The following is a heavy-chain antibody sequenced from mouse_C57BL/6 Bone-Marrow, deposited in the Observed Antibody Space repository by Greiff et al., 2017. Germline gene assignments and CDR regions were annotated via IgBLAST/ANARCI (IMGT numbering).Heavy chain of an antibody. V-gene: IGHV1-72*01. D-gene: IGHD6-5*01. CDR1: CYTFTSYW. Sequence: QLQQPFSSLFHPFSSLKLSCNSSCYTFTSYWMHWVKQRPGRGLEWIGRIDPNSGGTKYNEKFKSKATLTVDKPSSTAYMQLSSLTSEDSAVYYCARSLYPEDYDMEYWGKGTSVTVSS. CDR2: IDPNSGGT. J-gene: IGHJ4*01. CDR3: ARSLYPEDYDMEY.